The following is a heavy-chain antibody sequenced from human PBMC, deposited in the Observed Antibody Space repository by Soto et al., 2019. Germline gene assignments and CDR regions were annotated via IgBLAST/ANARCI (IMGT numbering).Heavy chain of an antibody. V-gene: IGHV4-59*01. CDR2: IYYSGST. CDR3: ARDGYRDAFDI. CDR1: GGSISSYY. D-gene: IGHD5-18*01. Sequence: WVTLSLTCTVSGGSISSYYWSWIRQPPGKGLEWIGYIYYSGSTNYNPSLKSRVTISVDTSKNQFSLKLSSVTAADTAVYYCARDGYRDAFDIWGQGTMVTVSS. J-gene: IGHJ3*02.